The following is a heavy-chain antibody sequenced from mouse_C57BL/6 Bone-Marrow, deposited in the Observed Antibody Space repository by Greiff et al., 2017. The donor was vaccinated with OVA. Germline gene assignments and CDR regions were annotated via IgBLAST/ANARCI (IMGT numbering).Heavy chain of an antibody. J-gene: IGHJ2*01. D-gene: IGHD2-5*01. Sequence: EVKVEESGGGLVQPGGSLKLSCAASGFTFSDYGMAWVRQAPRKGPEWVAFISNLAYSIYYADTVTGRFTISRENAKNTLYLEMSSLRSEDTAMYYCARMDSNYALDYWGQGTTLTVSS. V-gene: IGHV5-15*04. CDR1: GFTFSDYG. CDR2: ISNLAYSI. CDR3: ARMDSNYALDY.